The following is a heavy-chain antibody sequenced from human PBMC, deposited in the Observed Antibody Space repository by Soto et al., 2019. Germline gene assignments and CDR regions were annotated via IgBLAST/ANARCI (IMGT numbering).Heavy chain of an antibody. V-gene: IGHV3-30*18. CDR3: AKEEVPAATYYYYYYGMDV. Sequence: PGGSLRLSCAASGFTFSSYGMHWVRQAPGKGLAWVAVISYDGSNKYYADSVKGRFTISRDNSKNTLYLQMNSLRAEDTAVYYCAKEEVPAATYYYYYYGMDVWGQGTTVTVSS. J-gene: IGHJ6*02. CDR2: ISYDGSNK. D-gene: IGHD2-2*01. CDR1: GFTFSSYG.